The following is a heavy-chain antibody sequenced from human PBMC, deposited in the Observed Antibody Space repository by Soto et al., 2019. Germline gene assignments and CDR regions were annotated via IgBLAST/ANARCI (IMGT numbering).Heavy chain of an antibody. Sequence: QVQLVESGGGVVQPGRSLRLSCAASGFTFSSYGMHWVRQAPGKGLEWVAVISYDGSNKYYADSVKGRFTISRDNSKNTLYLQMNSLRAEDTAVYYCAKLYQKRYFDWLLHPSFDYWGQGTLVTVSS. CDR2: ISYDGSNK. CDR3: AKLYQKRYFDWLLHPSFDY. V-gene: IGHV3-30*18. D-gene: IGHD3-9*01. CDR1: GFTFSSYG. J-gene: IGHJ4*02.